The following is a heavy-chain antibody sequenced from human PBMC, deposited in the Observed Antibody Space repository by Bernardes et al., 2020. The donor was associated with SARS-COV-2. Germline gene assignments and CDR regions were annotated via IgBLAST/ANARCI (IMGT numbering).Heavy chain of an antibody. CDR1: GGSMSTYY. CDR3: ARTATRYYMDV. V-gene: IGHV4-59*01. Sequence: SETLSLTCTVSGGSMSTYYWSWIRQPPGKGLEWIAYIYYSGSTNYNPSLESRVTISIDTSKNQFSLKLNSVTPADTAVYYCARTATRYYMDVWGKGTTVTVSS. CDR2: IYYSGST. J-gene: IGHJ6*03.